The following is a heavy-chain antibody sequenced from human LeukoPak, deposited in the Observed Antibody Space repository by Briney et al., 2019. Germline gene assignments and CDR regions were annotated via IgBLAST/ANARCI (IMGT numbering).Heavy chain of an antibody. D-gene: IGHD3-16*01. CDR3: ATLHALGAEEFDP. J-gene: IGHJ5*02. V-gene: IGHV4-59*11. CDR1: GGSITGHY. Sequence: SETLSLTCTVSGGSITGHYWSWIRQPPGKGLEWIGYIHYTGSTNYNPSLNSRITMSVDTPNNQFSLRLTSVTATDTAVYYCATLHALGAEEFDPWGQGALVTVSS. CDR2: IHYTGST.